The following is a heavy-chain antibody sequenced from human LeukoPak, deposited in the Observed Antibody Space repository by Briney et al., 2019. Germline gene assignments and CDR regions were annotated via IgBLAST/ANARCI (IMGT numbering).Heavy chain of an antibody. D-gene: IGHD2-8*01. V-gene: IGHV5-51*01. CDR2: IYPGDSDT. Sequence: ESLKISCKGSGYSFTSYWFGWVRQMPGKSLGWMGIIYPGDSDTRYSPSFQGQVTISADKSISTAYLQWSSLKASDTAMYYCARHSDSRGTIDYWGQGTLVTVSS. J-gene: IGHJ4*02. CDR1: GYSFTSYW. CDR3: ARHSDSRGTIDY.